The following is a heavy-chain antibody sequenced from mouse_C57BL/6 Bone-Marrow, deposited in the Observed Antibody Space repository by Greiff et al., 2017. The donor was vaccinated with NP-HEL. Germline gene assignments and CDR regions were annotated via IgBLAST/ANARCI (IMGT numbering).Heavy chain of an antibody. D-gene: IGHD1-1*01. CDR1: GYAFSSSW. CDR3: AREGITPMDY. V-gene: IGHV1-82*01. CDR2: IYPGDGDT. J-gene: IGHJ4*01. Sequence: QVQLQQSGPELVKPGASVKISCKASGYAFSSSWMNWVKQRPGKGLEWSGRIYPGDGDTNYNGKFKGKATLTADKSSSTAYMQLSSLTSEDSAVYFCAREGITPMDYWGQGTSVTVSS.